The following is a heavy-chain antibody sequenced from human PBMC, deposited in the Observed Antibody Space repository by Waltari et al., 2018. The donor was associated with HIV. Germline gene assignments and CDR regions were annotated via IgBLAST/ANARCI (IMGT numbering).Heavy chain of an antibody. CDR1: GFTFSSCG. D-gene: IGHD2-2*01. V-gene: IGHV3-33*01. Sequence: QVHLVESGGGVVQPGRSLRLSCAASGFTFSSCGMSRVRQAPGKGLEWVAVIWHDANNQYYADSVQGRFTISRDNSKNTLYLQMNSLRAEDTALYYCARDSPAFSRGTEELDYWGQGTLVTVSS. CDR3: ARDSPAFSRGTEELDY. J-gene: IGHJ4*02. CDR2: IWHDANNQ.